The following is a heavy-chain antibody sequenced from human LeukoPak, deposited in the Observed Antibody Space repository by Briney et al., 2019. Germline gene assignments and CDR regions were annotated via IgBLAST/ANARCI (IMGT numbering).Heavy chain of an antibody. CDR3: AKGPYASAWFGEY. CDR1: GFTFTSCA. D-gene: IGHD3-10*01. Sequence: TGGSLRLSCAASGFTFTSCAMTGVRQAPGKGLEWVSAISGSGGGTFYADSVKGRFTVSRDNSKNTLYLQINRLRAEDTAVYYCAKGPYASAWFGEYWGQGTLVTVSS. V-gene: IGHV3-23*01. CDR2: ISGSGGGT. J-gene: IGHJ4*02.